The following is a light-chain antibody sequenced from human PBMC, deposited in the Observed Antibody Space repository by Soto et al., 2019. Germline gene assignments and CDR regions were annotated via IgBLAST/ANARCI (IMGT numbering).Light chain of an antibody. Sequence: EIVVTQSPVTLSVSPVERATLSCRASQSVSSDLAWFQQKPGQAPRLLIYAASTRASGVPARFSGGGSGTEFTLTINSLQSEDFAVYYCQQYNNWPWAFGQGTKVDI. J-gene: IGKJ1*01. CDR3: QQYNNWPWA. CDR1: QSVSSD. V-gene: IGKV3-15*01. CDR2: AAS.